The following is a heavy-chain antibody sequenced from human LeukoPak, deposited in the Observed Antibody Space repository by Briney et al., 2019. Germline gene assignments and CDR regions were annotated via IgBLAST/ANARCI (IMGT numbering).Heavy chain of an antibody. CDR2: ISYDGSNK. D-gene: IGHD3-16*02. V-gene: IGHV3-30*01. CDR1: GFTFSSYA. CDR3: ASGLYYDYVWGSYRYNGY. J-gene: IGHJ4*02. Sequence: GGSLRLSCAASGFTFSSYAMHWVRQAPSKGLEWVAVISYDGSNKYYADSAKGRFTISRDNSKNTLYLQMNSLRAEDTAVYYCASGLYYDYVWGSYRYNGYWGQGTLVTVS.